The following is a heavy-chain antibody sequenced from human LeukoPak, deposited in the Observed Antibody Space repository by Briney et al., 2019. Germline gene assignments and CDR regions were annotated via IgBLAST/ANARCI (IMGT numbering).Heavy chain of an antibody. CDR3: ARGVGYYDSSGYYYFDY. J-gene: IGHJ4*02. CDR2: IYYSGST. V-gene: IGHV4-30-4*01. Sequence: SQTLSLTCTVSGGSISSGDYYWSWIRQPPGKGLEWIGYIYYSGSTYYNPSLKSRVTISVDTSKNQFSLKLSSVTAADTAVYYCARGVGYYDSSGYYYFDYWGQGILVTVSS. D-gene: IGHD3-22*01. CDR1: GGSISSGDYY.